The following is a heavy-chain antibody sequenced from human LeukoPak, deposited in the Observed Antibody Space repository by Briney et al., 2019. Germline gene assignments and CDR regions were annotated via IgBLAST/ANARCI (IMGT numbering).Heavy chain of an antibody. V-gene: IGHV4-59*01. CDR2: IHYSGST. Sequence: KPSETLSLTCTVSGGSISSYYWNWIRQPPGKGLEWLGYIHYSGSTKYNLSLESRVTISLDTAKNQFSLRLSSLTAADTAVYYCARGEGQAVSAFDYWGQGMLVTVSS. J-gene: IGHJ4*02. CDR3: ARGEGQAVSAFDY. CDR1: GGSISSYY. D-gene: IGHD2-21*02.